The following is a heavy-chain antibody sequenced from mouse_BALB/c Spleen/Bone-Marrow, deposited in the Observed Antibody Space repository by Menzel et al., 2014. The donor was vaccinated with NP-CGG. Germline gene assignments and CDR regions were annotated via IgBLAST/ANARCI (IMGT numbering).Heavy chain of an antibody. CDR2: INSNGGST. CDR3: ARDCYYGYAMDY. V-gene: IGHV5-6-3*01. Sequence: EVKLQESGGGLVQPGGSLKLSCAASRFTFSSYGMSWVRQTPDKRLELVATINSNGGSTYYPDSVKGRFTISRDNAKNTLYLQMSSLKSEDTATYYCARDCYYGYAMDYWGQGTSVTVSS. D-gene: IGHD1-1*01. CDR1: RFTFSSYG. J-gene: IGHJ4*01.